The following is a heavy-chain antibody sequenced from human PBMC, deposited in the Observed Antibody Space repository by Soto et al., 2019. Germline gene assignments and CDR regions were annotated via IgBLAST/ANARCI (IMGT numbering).Heavy chain of an antibody. V-gene: IGHV3-64D*06. CDR3: VKDRTGEEVSPPY. CDR2: ISSNGGST. Sequence: GGSLRLSCSASGCTFSSYAMHWVRQAPGKGLEYVSAISSNGGSTYYADSVKGRFTISRDNSKNTLYLQMSSLRAEDTAVYYCVKDRTGEEVSPPYWGQGTLVTVSS. CDR1: GCTFSSYA. D-gene: IGHD7-27*01. J-gene: IGHJ4*02.